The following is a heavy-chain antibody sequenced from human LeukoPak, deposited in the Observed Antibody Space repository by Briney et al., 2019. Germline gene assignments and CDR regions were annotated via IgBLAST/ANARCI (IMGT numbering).Heavy chain of an antibody. Sequence: SETLSLTCTVSGGSISSYYWSWIRQSPGKGLEWIGYTYYSGSTNYNPSLKSRVTISVDTSKNKFSLTLSSVTAADTAVYYCASSPIYFDDSGDYYFDYWGQGTQVTVSS. CDR2: TYYSGST. D-gene: IGHD3-22*01. V-gene: IGHV4-59*08. CDR3: ASSPIYFDDSGDYYFDY. CDR1: GGSISSYY. J-gene: IGHJ4*02.